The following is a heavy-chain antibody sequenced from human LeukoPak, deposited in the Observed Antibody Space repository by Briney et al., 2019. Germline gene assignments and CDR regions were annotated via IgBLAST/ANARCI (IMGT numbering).Heavy chain of an antibody. CDR2: ISSSGSTI. V-gene: IGHV3-48*03. J-gene: IGHJ3*02. CDR3: ARETVVDAFDI. D-gene: IGHD4-23*01. CDR1: GFTFSSYE. Sequence: EGSLRLSCAASGFTFSSYEMNWVRQAPGKGLEWVSYISSSGSTIYYADSVKGRFTISRDNAKNSLYLQMNSLRAEDTALYYCARETVVDAFDIWGQGTMVTVSS.